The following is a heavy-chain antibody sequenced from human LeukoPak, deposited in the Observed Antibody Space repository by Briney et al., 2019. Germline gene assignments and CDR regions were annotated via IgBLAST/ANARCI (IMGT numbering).Heavy chain of an antibody. J-gene: IGHJ6*02. CDR2: IPYDGSNK. CDR3: ARDPSYSSRRGFYGMDV. CDR1: GFTFSSYA. D-gene: IGHD6-13*01. Sequence: GRSLRLSCAASGFTFSSYAMHWVRQAPGEGLEWVAVIPYDGSNKYYADSVKGRFTISRDNSKNTLYLQMNSLRAEDTAVYYCARDPSYSSRRGFYGMDVWGQGTTVTVSS. V-gene: IGHV3-30-3*01.